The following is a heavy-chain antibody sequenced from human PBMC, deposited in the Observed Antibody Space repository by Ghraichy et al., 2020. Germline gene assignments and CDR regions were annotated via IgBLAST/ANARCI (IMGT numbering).Heavy chain of an antibody. CDR1: GFTVSSNY. Sequence: GGSLRLSCAASGFTVSSNYMNWVRQAPGKGLEWVSVIYIGGTTDYADSVRGRFTISSDSSKNTVFLQMNSLRADDAAVYYCSRDTRYHGTYANYWGQGTLVTVS. CDR2: IYIGGTT. CDR3: SRDTRYHGTYANY. D-gene: IGHD1-26*01. V-gene: IGHV3-53*01. J-gene: IGHJ4*02.